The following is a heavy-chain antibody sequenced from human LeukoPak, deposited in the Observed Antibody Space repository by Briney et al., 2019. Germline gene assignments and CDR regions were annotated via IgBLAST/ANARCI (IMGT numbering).Heavy chain of an antibody. CDR3: ARADCGGDCSFDY. Sequence: PGGTLRLSCAASGFTFSSYAMICVRQAPGKGLDWFSVIYSGGSTYYPDSLNGRFTISRDNSKNTLYLQMNSLRAEDTAVYYCARADCGGDCSFDYWGQGTLVTVSS. J-gene: IGHJ4*02. CDR2: IYSGGST. V-gene: IGHV3-53*01. CDR1: GFTFSSYA. D-gene: IGHD2-21*02.